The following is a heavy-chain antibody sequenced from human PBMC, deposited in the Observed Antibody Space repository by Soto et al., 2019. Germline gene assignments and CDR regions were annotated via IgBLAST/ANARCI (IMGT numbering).Heavy chain of an antibody. Sequence: GGSLRLSCAASGFTFSSYSMNWVRQAPGKGLEWVSYISSSSSTIYYADSVKGRFTISRDNAKNSLYLQMNSLRAEDTAVYYCANYGDYMGRGYYYYYMDVWGKGTTVTVSS. CDR3: ANYGDYMGRGYYYYYMDV. CDR1: GFTFSSYS. D-gene: IGHD4-17*01. CDR2: ISSSSSTI. J-gene: IGHJ6*03. V-gene: IGHV3-48*01.